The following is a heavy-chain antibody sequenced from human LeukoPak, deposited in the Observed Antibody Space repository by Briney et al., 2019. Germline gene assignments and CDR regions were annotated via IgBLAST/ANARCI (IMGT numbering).Heavy chain of an antibody. V-gene: IGHV3-30*18. J-gene: IGHJ4*02. CDR1: GFTFSSYG. Sequence: PGGSLRLSCAASGFTFSSYGMHGVRQAPGKGLEWVAVISYDGSSKYYADSVKGRFTISRDNSKNTLYLQMNSLRAEDTAVYYCAKEPGYSDYWGQGTLVTVSS. CDR3: AKEPGYSDY. D-gene: IGHD6-13*01. CDR2: ISYDGSSK.